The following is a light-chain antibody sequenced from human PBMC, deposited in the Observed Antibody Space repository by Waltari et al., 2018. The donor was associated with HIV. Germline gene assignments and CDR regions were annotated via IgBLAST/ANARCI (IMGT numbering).Light chain of an antibody. V-gene: IGLV1-51*01. CDR1: SSNIGNNY. J-gene: IGLJ2*01. Sequence: QSVLTQPPSVSAAPGQKVTISCSGSSSNIGNNYVSWYQQLPGTAPKLLIHDNNNRPAGIPDLFSGSKSGTSATLGITGLQTGYEADYYCGTWDSSLSAGGVFGGGTKLTVL. CDR3: GTWDSSLSAGGV. CDR2: DNN.